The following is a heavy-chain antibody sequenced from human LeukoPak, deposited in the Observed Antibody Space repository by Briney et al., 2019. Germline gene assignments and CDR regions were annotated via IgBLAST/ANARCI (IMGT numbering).Heavy chain of an antibody. CDR2: IYYSGTT. CDR1: GVSISNSSYY. V-gene: IGHV4-39*01. D-gene: IGHD2-2*01. CDR3: TCRTSWFVKDYFDY. J-gene: IGHJ4*02. Sequence: SETLSLTCTVSGVSISNSSYYWGWIRQPPGKGLEWIGSIYYSGTTYYNPSLKSRVTVSIDTSKNQFSLKLSSVTAADTAVYYCTCRTSWFVKDYFDYWGQGILVTVSS.